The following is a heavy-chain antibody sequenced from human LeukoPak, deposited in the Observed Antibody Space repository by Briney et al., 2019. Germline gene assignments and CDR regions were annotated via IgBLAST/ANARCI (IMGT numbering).Heavy chain of an antibody. D-gene: IGHD3-16*02. Sequence: PGGSLRLSCAASGFTFSSYSMNWVRQAPGKGLEWVSSISSSSSHIYYADSVKGRFTISRDNAKNSLYLQMNSLRAEDTAVYYCARADYDYVWGSYRDTYYFDYWGQGTLVTVSS. CDR3: ARADYDYVWGSYRDTYYFDY. J-gene: IGHJ4*02. CDR2: ISSSSSHI. CDR1: GFTFSSYS. V-gene: IGHV3-21*01.